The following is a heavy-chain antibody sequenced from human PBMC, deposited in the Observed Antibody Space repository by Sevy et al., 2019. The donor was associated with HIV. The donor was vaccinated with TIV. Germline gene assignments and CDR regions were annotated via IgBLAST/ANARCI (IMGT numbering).Heavy chain of an antibody. CDR1: GSGPNNAW. Sequence: GGPRRPPVPASGSGPNNAWMSWVRQAPGKGREGVGRIKSKADGGTTDYAAPVKGRFTISRDDSKNTLYLQMNSLKTEDTAIYYCTTITNSGSTSPREFHYWGQGSLVTVSS. CDR2: IKSKADGGTT. J-gene: IGHJ4*02. V-gene: IGHV3-15*01. D-gene: IGHD2-2*01. CDR3: TTITNSGSTSPREFHY.